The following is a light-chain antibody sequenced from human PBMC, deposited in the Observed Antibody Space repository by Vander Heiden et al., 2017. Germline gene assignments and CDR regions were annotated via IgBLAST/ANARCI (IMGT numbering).Light chain of an antibody. J-gene: IGKJ2*01. CDR3: QQYGISPPYT. CDR2: GSS. CDR1: QSGSSSY. Sequence: EIVLTQSPPTLSLSPGERATLSCRASQSGSSSYLSWYQQKPGQAPRLLIYGSSSRATGLPDRCSGSGSATDFTLIISRLEPEDFAVYYCQQYGISPPYTFGQGTKVEIK. V-gene: IGKV3-20*01.